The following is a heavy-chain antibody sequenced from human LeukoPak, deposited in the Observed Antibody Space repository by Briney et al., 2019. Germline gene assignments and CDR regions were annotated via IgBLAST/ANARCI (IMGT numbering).Heavy chain of an antibody. CDR2: ISYDGSNK. V-gene: IGHV3-30*03. CDR1: GFTFSSYG. J-gene: IGHJ4*02. D-gene: IGHD6-13*01. Sequence: GGSLRLSCAASGFTFSSYGMHWVRQAPGKGLEWVAVISYDGSNKYYADSVKGRFTISRDNSKNTLYLQMNSLRAEDTAVYYCARDPHKSGQLVQSYWGQGILVTVSS. CDR3: ARDPHKSGQLVQSY.